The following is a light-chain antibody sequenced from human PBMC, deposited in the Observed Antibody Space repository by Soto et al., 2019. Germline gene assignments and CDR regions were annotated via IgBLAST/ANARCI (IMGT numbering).Light chain of an antibody. CDR1: QSFRGL. CDR2: DAS. Sequence: EVVLTQSPVTLSLSPGERATLSCRASQSFRGLLAWYQQKPGQAPRLLIYDASSRATGIPDRFSGSGSGTEFTLTISSLQSEDFAVYYCQQYNNWPYTFGQGTKVDIK. J-gene: IGKJ2*01. V-gene: IGKV3D-15*01. CDR3: QQYNNWPYT.